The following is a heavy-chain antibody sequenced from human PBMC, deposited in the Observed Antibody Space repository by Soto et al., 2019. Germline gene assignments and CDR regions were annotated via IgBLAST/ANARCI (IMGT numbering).Heavy chain of an antibody. CDR3: AHRAPCVVGDPPRKWFYP. D-gene: IGHD4-17*01. J-gene: IGHJ5*02. CDR1: GFSLSTSGVG. Sequence: SGPTLVNPTQTLTLTCTLSGFSLSTSGVGVAWIRQPPGKALEWLALIYWDDDKRYSPSLKSRLTVTKDTSKNQVVLTMTNMDPVDTGTYFCAHRAPCVVGDPPRKWFYPWGKGTLVTVSS. V-gene: IGHV2-5*02. CDR2: IYWDDDK.